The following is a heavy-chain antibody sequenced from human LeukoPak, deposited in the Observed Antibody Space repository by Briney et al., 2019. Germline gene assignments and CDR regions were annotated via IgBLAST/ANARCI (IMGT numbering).Heavy chain of an antibody. V-gene: IGHV3-23*01. J-gene: IGHJ4*02. CDR1: GFTFSSYA. CDR3: AKLLRAGRLLTISLDS. Sequence: GRSLRLSCAASGFTFSSYAIHWVRQAPGKGLEWVSAVSGSGGTTHYADSAKGRFTISRDNSKNTLYLQLNSLRAEDTAVYYCAKLLRAGRLLTISLDSWGQGTLVTVSS. CDR2: VSGSGGTT. D-gene: IGHD3-10*01.